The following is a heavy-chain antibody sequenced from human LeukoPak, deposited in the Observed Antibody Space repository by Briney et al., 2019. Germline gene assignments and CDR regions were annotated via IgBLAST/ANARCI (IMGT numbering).Heavy chain of an antibody. Sequence: GESLKISCKGSGYSFTSYWIGRVRQMPGKGLEWMGIIYPGDSDTRYSPSFQGQVTISADKSISTAYLQWSSLKASDTAMYYCARGRSTREQMVYAMGDYWGQGTLVTVSS. CDR1: GYSFTSYW. J-gene: IGHJ4*02. CDR3: ARGRSTREQMVYAMGDY. V-gene: IGHV5-51*01. CDR2: IYPGDSDT. D-gene: IGHD2-8*01.